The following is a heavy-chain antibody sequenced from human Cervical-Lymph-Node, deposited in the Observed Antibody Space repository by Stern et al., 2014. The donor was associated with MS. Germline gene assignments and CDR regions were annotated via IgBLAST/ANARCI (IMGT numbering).Heavy chain of an antibody. CDR2: FNPSSYST. CDR1: GYTFTSHY. CDR3: ARGFVSTANWFDH. V-gene: IGHV1-46*01. J-gene: IGHJ5*02. Sequence: QVQLVESGAEVKKPGASVTVSCKASGYTFTSHYIHWVRQAPGQGLEWMGIFNPSSYSTSSAPLFQCRLTMTWDTSTSTVNMHLSSLTSEDTAVYYCARGFVSTANWFDHWGQGTLVTVSS. D-gene: IGHD3-10*01.